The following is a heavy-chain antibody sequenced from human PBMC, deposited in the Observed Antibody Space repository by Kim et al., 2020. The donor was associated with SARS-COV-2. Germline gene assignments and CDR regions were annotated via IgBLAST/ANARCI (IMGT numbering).Heavy chain of an antibody. CDR2: MNPNSGNT. CDR3: ARGSSSSGSAFDI. CDR1: GYTFTSSD. D-gene: IGHD6-6*01. V-gene: IGHV1-8*01. J-gene: IGHJ3*02. Sequence: ASVKVSCKASGYTFTSSDINWVRQATGQGLEWMGWMNPNSGNTGYAQKFQGRVTMTRDSSISTAYMELSSLSSEDTAVYYCARGSSSSGSAFDIWGQGTVVTVSS.